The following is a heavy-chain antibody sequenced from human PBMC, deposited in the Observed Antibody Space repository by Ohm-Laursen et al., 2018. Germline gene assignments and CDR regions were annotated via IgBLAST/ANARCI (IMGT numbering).Heavy chain of an antibody. Sequence: TLSLTWPVSRGSISSYYWSWIRQPAGKGLEWIGRIYTSGSTNYNPSLKSRVTMSVDTSKNQFSLKLSSVTAADTAVYYCARTRQRSNWFDPWGQGTLVTVSS. CDR3: ARTRQRSNWFDP. CDR1: RGSISSYY. CDR2: IYTSGST. J-gene: IGHJ5*02. V-gene: IGHV4-4*07.